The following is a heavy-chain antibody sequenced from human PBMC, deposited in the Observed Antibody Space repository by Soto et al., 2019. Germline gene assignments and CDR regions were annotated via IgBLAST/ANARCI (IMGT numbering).Heavy chain of an antibody. D-gene: IGHD6-6*01. V-gene: IGHV1-18*04. CDR2: ISAYNGNT. CDR1: GYTFTSYG. J-gene: IGHJ6*02. Sequence: QVQLVQSGAEVKKPGASVKVSCKASGYTFTSYGISWVRQAPGQGLERMGWISAYNGNTNYAQKLQGRVTMTTDTATSTAYMELRSLRSDDTAVYYCARDRSSGYYYYYVMDVWGQGTTVTVSS. CDR3: ARDRSSGYYYYYVMDV.